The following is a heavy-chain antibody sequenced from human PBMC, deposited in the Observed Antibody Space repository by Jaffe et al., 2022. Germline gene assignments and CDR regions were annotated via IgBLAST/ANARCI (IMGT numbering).Heavy chain of an antibody. CDR2: IYPGDSDT. CDR1: GYSFTNYW. CDR3: TRHQEKSGSGSYNNPFDY. Sequence: EVQLVQSGAEVKKPGESLKISCKASGYSFTNYWIGWVRQMPGKGLEWMGIIYPGDSDTRYSPSFRGQVTISADKSVSTAYLQWSSLKASDTAMYYCTRHQEKSGSGSYNNPFDYWGQGTLVTVSS. D-gene: IGHD3-10*01. J-gene: IGHJ4*02. V-gene: IGHV5-51*01.